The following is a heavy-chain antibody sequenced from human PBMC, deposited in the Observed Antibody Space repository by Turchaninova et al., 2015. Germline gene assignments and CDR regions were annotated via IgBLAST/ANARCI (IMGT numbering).Heavy chain of an antibody. Sequence: QVQLTESGPRLVKPSETLSTPCPVPGGSVSSGNYYWSWIRQPPGKGLEWIGYIYHSGSTNYSPSLKSRVAISVDTSKNQFSLKLTSVTTADTAVYYCARSASIVGPTTLDYWGQGTLVTVSS. D-gene: IGHD1-26*01. CDR1: GGSVSSGNYY. J-gene: IGHJ4*02. CDR2: IYHSGST. CDR3: ARSASIVGPTTLDY. V-gene: IGHV4-61*01.